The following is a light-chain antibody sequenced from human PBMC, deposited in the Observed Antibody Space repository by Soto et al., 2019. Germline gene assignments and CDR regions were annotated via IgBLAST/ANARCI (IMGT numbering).Light chain of an antibody. CDR2: EAS. Sequence: EIVLTQSPATLSLSPGERAALSCRASQSVSSYLAWYQQKPGPAPRLLIYEASNRATGIPARFSGSGSGTDFTLTISSLQSEDFAVYYCQQRSSWPLTFGGGTKVDIK. CDR3: QQRSSWPLT. V-gene: IGKV3-11*01. J-gene: IGKJ4*01. CDR1: QSVSSY.